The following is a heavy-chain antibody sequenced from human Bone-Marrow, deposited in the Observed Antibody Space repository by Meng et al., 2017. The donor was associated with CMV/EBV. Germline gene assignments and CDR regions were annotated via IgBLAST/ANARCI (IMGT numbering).Heavy chain of an antibody. CDR3: ATEVGATRFFDY. CDR1: DGTFSSYS. CDR2: IIPIFGTA. Sequence: QVQVVQSGAEVKKPEASVRASGKPFDGTFSSYSIHWARQGPGQGLEWMGGIIPIFGTANYAQKFQGRVTITADESTSTAYMERSSLRSEDTAVYYCATEVGATRFFDYWGQGTLVTVSS. J-gene: IGHJ4*02. V-gene: IGHV1-69*12. D-gene: IGHD1-26*01.